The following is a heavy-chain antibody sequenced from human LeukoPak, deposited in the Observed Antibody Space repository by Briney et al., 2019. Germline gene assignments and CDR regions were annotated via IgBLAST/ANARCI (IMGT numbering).Heavy chain of an antibody. CDR2: IHYSGST. CDR3: ARYYYDSSGYRVGLDY. V-gene: IGHV4-59*08. D-gene: IGHD3-22*01. CDR1: GGSISSYY. J-gene: IGHJ4*02. Sequence: PSETLSLTCTVSGGSISSYYWSWIRQPPGKGLEWIGYIHYSGSTNYNPSLKSRVTISVDMSKNQFSLKLSSVTAADTAVYYCARYYYDSSGYRVGLDYWGQGTLVTVSS.